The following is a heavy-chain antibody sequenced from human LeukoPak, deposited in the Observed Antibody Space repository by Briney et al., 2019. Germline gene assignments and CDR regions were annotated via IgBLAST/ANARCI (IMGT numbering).Heavy chain of an antibody. CDR3: ASTRIAAAGELNY. J-gene: IGHJ4*02. CDR1: GGTFSSYA. CDR2: IIPIFGTA. V-gene: IGHV1-69*13. D-gene: IGHD6-13*01. Sequence: ASVKVSCKTSGGTFSSYAISWVRQAPGQGLEWMGGIIPIFGTANYAQKFQGRVTITADESTSTAYMELSSLRSEDTAVYYCASTRIAAAGELNYWGQGTLVTVSS.